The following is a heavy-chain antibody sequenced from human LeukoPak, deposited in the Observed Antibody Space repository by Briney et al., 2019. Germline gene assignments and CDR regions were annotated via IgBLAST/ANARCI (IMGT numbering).Heavy chain of an antibody. CDR1: GFTFSSYG. Sequence: GGSLRLSCAASGFTFSSYGMSWVRQAPGKGLEWVSAISGSGGSTYYADSVKGRFTISRDNSKNTLYLQMNSLRAEDTAVYYCAKDWYYDSSGLYYFDYWGQGTLVTVSS. V-gene: IGHV3-23*01. J-gene: IGHJ4*02. D-gene: IGHD3-22*01. CDR2: ISGSGGST. CDR3: AKDWYYDSSGLYYFDY.